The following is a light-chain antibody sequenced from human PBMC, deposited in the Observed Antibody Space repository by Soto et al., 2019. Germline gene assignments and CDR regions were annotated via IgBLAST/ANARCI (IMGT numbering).Light chain of an antibody. V-gene: IGLV1-47*01. CDR3: ASWDDTLSGRV. CDR2: KND. J-gene: IGLJ3*02. Sequence: QSVLTKPPSASGTPGQRVTISCTGSSSDIGSNYVYWYQQLPEMAPKLLIYKNDQRPSGISERFSGSKSGTSASLAISGLRTEDEANYYCASWDDTLSGRVFGGGTKVTVL. CDR1: SSDIGSNY.